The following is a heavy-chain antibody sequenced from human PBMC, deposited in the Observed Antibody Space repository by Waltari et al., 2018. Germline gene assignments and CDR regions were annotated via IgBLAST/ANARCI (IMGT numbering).Heavy chain of an antibody. CDR1: GFTFTAYA. CDR3: SKDDRGYYKSSDD. J-gene: IGHJ4*02. D-gene: IGHD3-22*01. V-gene: IGHV3-23*04. CDR2: GSGSGSNT. Sequence: EVQLVESGGGLVQPGGSLRLPCAASGFTFTAYAMNWVRQAQGKGLEWVSSGSGSGSNTYYVDSVKGRFTISRDNSKDTLFLQMNSLTAEDTAIYYCSKDDRGYYKSSDDWGQGTLVTVSS.